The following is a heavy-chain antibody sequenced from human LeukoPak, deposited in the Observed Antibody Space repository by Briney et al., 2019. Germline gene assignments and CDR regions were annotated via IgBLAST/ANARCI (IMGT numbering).Heavy chain of an antibody. CDR3: ATLGKGLVGATN. J-gene: IGHJ4*02. CDR1: GYIFTSYG. Sequence: ASVKVSCKTSGYIFTSYGISWVRQATGQGLEWMGWMNPNSGNTGYAQKFQGRVTMTRNTSISTAYMELSSLRSEDTAVYYCATLGKGLVGATNWGQGTLVTVSS. D-gene: IGHD1-26*01. CDR2: MNPNSGNT. V-gene: IGHV1-8*02.